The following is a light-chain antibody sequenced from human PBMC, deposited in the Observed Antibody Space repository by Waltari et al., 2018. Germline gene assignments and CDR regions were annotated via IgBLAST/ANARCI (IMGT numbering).Light chain of an antibody. V-gene: IGKV1-5*01. CDR2: DAS. J-gene: IGKJ1*01. Sequence: DIQMTQSPSTLSASVGDRVTITCRASQSISSWLAWYQQKPGKAPKLLIYDASSLESGVPSRFSGSGSGTEFTLTISSLEPEDFAVYYCQQRDSWWTFGQGTEVEIK. CDR3: QQRDSWWT. CDR1: QSISSW.